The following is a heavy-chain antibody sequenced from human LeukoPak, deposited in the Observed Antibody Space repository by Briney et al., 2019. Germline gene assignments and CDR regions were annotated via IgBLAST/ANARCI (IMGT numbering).Heavy chain of an antibody. Sequence: SETLSLTCTVSGGFISSSSSYYWSWIRQPAGKGLEWIGRIYTSGSTNYNPSLKSRVTISVDTSKNQFSLKLSSVTAADTAVYYCARGARMATIRADYFDYWGQGTLVTVSS. CDR2: IYTSGST. D-gene: IGHD5-24*01. CDR1: GGFISSSSSYY. V-gene: IGHV4-61*02. CDR3: ARGARMATIRADYFDY. J-gene: IGHJ4*02.